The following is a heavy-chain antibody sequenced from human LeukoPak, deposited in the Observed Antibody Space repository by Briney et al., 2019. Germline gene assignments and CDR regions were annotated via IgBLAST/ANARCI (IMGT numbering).Heavy chain of an antibody. D-gene: IGHD4-23*01. V-gene: IGHV3-23*01. Sequence: GGSLRLSCAVSGFTFVNYAMTWVRQAPGKGLEWVSAISGSGGSTYYTDSVKGRFTISRDNFKNTLYLQMNSLRAEDTAVYYCAKGTDYGGNLCYFDYWGQGTLVTVSS. J-gene: IGHJ4*02. CDR2: ISGSGGST. CDR3: AKGTDYGGNLCYFDY. CDR1: GFTFVNYA.